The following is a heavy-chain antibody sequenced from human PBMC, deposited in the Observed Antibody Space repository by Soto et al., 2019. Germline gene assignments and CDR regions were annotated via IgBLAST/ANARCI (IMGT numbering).Heavy chain of an antibody. CDR1: GYTFTSYY. CDR3: ARALPAFYDFWSGSHFDY. Sequence: ASVKVSCKASGYTFTSYYMHWVRQAPGQGLEWMGIINPSGGSTSYAQKFQGRVTMTRDTSTSTVYMELSSLRSEDTAVYYCARALPAFYDFWSGSHFDYWGQGTLVTVSS. CDR2: INPSGGST. D-gene: IGHD3-3*01. J-gene: IGHJ4*02. V-gene: IGHV1-46*01.